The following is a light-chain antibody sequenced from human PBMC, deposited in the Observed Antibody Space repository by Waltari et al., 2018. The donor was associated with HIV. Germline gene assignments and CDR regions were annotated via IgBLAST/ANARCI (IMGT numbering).Light chain of an antibody. Sequence: EIVLTQSPATLSLSPGERATLSCRASQSVSSYLAWYQEKPGQAPRLLMYGASNRATGIPARFNGSGSGTDFTLNISSLEPEDLAVYSCQQHSSWPLTFGGGTKVEIK. J-gene: IGKJ4*01. CDR2: GAS. CDR3: QQHSSWPLT. V-gene: IGKV3-11*01. CDR1: QSVSSY.